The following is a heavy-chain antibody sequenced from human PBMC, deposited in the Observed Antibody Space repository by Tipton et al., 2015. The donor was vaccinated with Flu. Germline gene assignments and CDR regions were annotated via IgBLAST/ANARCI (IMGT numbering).Heavy chain of an antibody. Sequence: SLRLSCAISGFTFSTYWMSWVRQAPGKGLEWVANIKDDGAEEYYLDSVKGRFTISRDNTRNSLYLQMNSLRDEDTAVYYCARDPYYDALDFWGQGPVVTVSS. CDR3: ARDPYYDALDF. V-gene: IGHV3-7*01. D-gene: IGHD3-10*01. CDR2: IKDDGAEE. J-gene: IGHJ3*01. CDR1: GFTFSTYW.